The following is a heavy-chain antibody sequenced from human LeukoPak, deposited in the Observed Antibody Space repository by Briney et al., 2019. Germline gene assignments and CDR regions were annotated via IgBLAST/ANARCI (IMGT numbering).Heavy chain of an antibody. CDR2: IYYSGST. J-gene: IGHJ1*01. V-gene: IGHV4-59*08. CDR3: YTYGLGLEYFQH. D-gene: IGHD3-10*01. Sequence: SETLSLTCTVSGGSISSYYWSWIRQPPGKGLEWIGFIYYSGSTNYNPSLKSRVTISVDTSKNQFSLKLSSVTAADTAVYYCYTYGLGLEYFQHWGQGTLVTVSS. CDR1: GGSISSYY.